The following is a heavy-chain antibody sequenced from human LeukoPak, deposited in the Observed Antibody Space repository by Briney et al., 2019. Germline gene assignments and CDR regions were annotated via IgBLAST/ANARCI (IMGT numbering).Heavy chain of an antibody. J-gene: IGHJ4*02. Sequence: QSGGSLRLSCSASGFTLFWHVMHWVRQAPGKALEYVSFIHHNGEITSYADSVRGRFTVSRDNSKNTLFLELSSLRVDDTAVYYCARDMSGTYSFDYWGQGTQVTVSS. CDR3: ARDMSGTYSFDY. CDR1: GFTLFWHV. D-gene: IGHD1-26*01. CDR2: IHHNGEIT. V-gene: IGHV3-64D*06.